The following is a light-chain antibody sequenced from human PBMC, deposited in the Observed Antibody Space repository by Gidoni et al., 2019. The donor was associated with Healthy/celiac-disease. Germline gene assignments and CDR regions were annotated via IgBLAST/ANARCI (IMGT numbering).Light chain of an antibody. CDR1: QSVFYSTNNKNY. V-gene: IGKV4-1*01. Sequence: DIVMTQSPDSLAVSLGERATINCKSSQSVFYSTNNKNYLACYQQKPGQPPNLLIYWASTRESGVPDRFSGSGSGTDFTLTISSLQAEDVAVYYCQQYYSTPLTFGGGTKVEIK. CDR2: WAS. J-gene: IGKJ4*01. CDR3: QQYYSTPLT.